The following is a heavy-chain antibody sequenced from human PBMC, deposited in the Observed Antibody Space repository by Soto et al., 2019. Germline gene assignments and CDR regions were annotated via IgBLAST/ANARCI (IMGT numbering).Heavy chain of an antibody. J-gene: IGHJ5*02. CDR2: IYYSGST. D-gene: IGHD6-6*01. CDR3: ARAGSIAAMNWFDP. V-gene: IGHV4-30-4*01. Sequence: SETLSLTCTVSGASIRSTDYYWSWIRQAPGKGLEWIGYIYYSGSTYYNPSLKSRVTISVDTSKNQFSLKLSSVTAADTAVYYCARAGSIAAMNWFDPWGQGTLVTVSS. CDR1: GASIRSTDYY.